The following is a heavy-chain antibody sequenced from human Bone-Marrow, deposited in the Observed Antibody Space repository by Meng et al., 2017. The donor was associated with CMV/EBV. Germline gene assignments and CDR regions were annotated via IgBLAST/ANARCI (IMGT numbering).Heavy chain of an antibody. CDR1: GYTFTSYG. V-gene: IGHV1-18*01. J-gene: IGHJ6*02. D-gene: IGHD3-22*01. Sequence: ASVKVSCKASGYTFTSYGISWVRQAPGQGLEWMGWISAYNGNTNYAQKLQGRVTMTTDTSTSTVYMELSSLRSEDTAVYYCARDHDWPVITAPYGMDVWGQGTTVTVSS. CDR3: ARDHDWPVITAPYGMDV. CDR2: ISAYNGNT.